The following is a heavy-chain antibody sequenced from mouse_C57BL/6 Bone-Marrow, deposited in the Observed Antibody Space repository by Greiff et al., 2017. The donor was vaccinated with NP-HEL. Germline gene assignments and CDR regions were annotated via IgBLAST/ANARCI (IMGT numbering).Heavy chain of an antibody. J-gene: IGHJ4*01. Sequence: VQLQQSGPGLAKPSQTLSLTCSVTGYSITSDYWNWIRKFPGNKLEYMGYISYSGSTYYNPSLKSRISIPRDTSKNQYYLQLNSVTTEDTATYYCARGNYSNYDAMDYWGQGTSVTVSS. CDR1: GYSITSDY. CDR2: ISYSGST. D-gene: IGHD2-5*01. CDR3: ARGNYSNYDAMDY. V-gene: IGHV3-8*01.